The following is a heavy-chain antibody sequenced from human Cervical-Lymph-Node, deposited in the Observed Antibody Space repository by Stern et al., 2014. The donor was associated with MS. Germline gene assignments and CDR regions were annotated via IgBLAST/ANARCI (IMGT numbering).Heavy chain of an antibody. Sequence: QLQLQESGPGLVKPSETLSLTCTVSGGSISSSSYYWGWIRQPPGKGLEWIGGIYYSGSTYYNPSLKSRVTISVDTSKTHFPLKLSSVTAADTAVYYCARHASRDTIFGVVYFDYWGQGTLVTVSS. CDR2: IYYSGST. D-gene: IGHD3-3*01. CDR1: GGSISSSSYY. V-gene: IGHV4-39*01. CDR3: ARHASRDTIFGVVYFDY. J-gene: IGHJ4*02.